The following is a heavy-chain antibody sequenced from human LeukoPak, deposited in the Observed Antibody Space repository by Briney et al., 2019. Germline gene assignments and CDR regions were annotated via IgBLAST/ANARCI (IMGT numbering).Heavy chain of an antibody. CDR3: AKTRGGYSSDAFDY. V-gene: IGHV3-33*06. J-gene: IGHJ4*02. D-gene: IGHD2-15*01. CDR1: GFTFSSYG. Sequence: GGSLRLSCAASGFTFSSYGMHWVRQAPGKGLEWVAVIWYDGSNKYYADSVKGRFTISRDNSKNTLYLQMNSLRAEDTAVYYCAKTRGGYSSDAFDYWGQGTLVTVPS. CDR2: IWYDGSNK.